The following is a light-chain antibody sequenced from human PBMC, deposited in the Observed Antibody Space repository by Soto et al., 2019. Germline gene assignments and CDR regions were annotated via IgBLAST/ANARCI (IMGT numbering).Light chain of an antibody. J-gene: IGKJ1*01. V-gene: IGKV3-20*01. CDR2: GAT. Sequence: EIVLTQSPGPLSSSPGERVTLSCRASQNVNSVYLTWYQQKVGQAPRLLIYGATNRATGVPDRFSGSGSGTDFSLTISRLEPEDFAVYYCYQYATWTFGQGTKVDIK. CDR1: QNVNSVY. CDR3: YQYATWT.